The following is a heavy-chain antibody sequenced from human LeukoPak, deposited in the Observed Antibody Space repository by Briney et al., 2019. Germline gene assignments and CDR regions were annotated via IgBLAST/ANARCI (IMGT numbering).Heavy chain of an antibody. Sequence: PGRSLRLSCVASGFTFSSYAMHWVRQAPGKGLEWVAVISYDGSNKYYADSVKGRFTISRDNSKNTLYLQMNSLRAEDTAVYYCARALRGYSGYDAFDYWGQGTLVTVSS. J-gene: IGHJ4*02. V-gene: IGHV3-30*04. CDR3: ARALRGYSGYDAFDY. CDR2: ISYDGSNK. D-gene: IGHD5-12*01. CDR1: GFTFSSYA.